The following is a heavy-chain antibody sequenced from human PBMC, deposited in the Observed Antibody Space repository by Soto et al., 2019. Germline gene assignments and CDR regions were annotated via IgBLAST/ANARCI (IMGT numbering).Heavy chain of an antibody. D-gene: IGHD4-17*01. CDR3: ASDYGVYVFDY. CDR2: ISSSSSYT. V-gene: IGHV3-11*06. Sequence: QVQLVESGGGLVKPGGSLRLSCAASGFTFSDYYMSWIRQAPGKGLEWVSYISSSSSYTNYADSVKGRFTISRDNAKNSLYLKMNSLSAEDEAVYYCASDYGVYVFDYWGQGTLVTVSS. J-gene: IGHJ4*02. CDR1: GFTFSDYY.